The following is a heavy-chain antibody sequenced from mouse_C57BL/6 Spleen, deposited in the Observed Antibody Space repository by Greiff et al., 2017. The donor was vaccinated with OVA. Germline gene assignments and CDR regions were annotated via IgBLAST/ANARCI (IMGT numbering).Heavy chain of an antibody. Sequence: QVQLKESGPELVKPGASVKISCKASGYAFSSSWMNWVKQRPGKGLEWIGRIYPGDGDTNYNGKFKGKATLTADKSSSTAYMQLSSLTSEDSAVYFCAREGVYYGSTDWYFDVWGTGTTVTVSS. J-gene: IGHJ1*03. CDR3: AREGVYYGSTDWYFDV. CDR1: GYAFSSSW. CDR2: IYPGDGDT. V-gene: IGHV1-82*01. D-gene: IGHD1-1*01.